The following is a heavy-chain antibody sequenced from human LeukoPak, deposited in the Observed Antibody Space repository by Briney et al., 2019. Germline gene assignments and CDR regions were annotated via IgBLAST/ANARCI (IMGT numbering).Heavy chain of an antibody. V-gene: IGHV3-30*04. CDR2: ISYDGSNK. J-gene: IGHJ4*02. CDR3: ATYRQVLLPFES. D-gene: IGHD2-8*02. CDR1: GFTFSSYA. Sequence: GGSLRLSCAASGFTFSSYAMHWVRQAPGKGLEWVAVISYDGSNKYYADSVRGRFTISRDNSKSTLSLQMNSLRADDTAIYYCATYRQVLLPFESWGQGTLVTVSS.